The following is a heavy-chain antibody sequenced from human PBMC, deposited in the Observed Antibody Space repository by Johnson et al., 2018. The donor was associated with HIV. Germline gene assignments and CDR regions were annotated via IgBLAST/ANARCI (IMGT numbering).Heavy chain of an antibody. D-gene: IGHD1-1*01. CDR2: ISYDGSNK. J-gene: IGHJ3*02. V-gene: IGHV3-30-3*01. CDR3: ARESPGYAFDI. CDR1: GFTFSIYA. Sequence: QVQLVESGGGLVQPGGSLRLSCAASGFTFSIYAMSWVRQAPGKGLEWVAVISYDGSNKYYADSVKGRFTISRDNSKNKLYLQMNSLRDEDTAVYYWARESPGYAFDIWGRGTVVTVTS.